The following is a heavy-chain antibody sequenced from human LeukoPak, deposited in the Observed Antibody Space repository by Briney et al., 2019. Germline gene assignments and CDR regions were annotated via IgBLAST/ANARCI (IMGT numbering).Heavy chain of an antibody. J-gene: IGHJ4*02. CDR3: ARDRVVDYDFWSGYLY. Sequence: ASVKVSCKASGYTFTDYYMHWLRQAPGQGLEWMGWINPNSGGTNYAQKFQGRVTITRDTSIRTAYMELSRPRSHDPALYYCARDRVVDYDFWSGYLYWGQGTLVTVSS. D-gene: IGHD3-3*01. V-gene: IGHV1-2*02. CDR2: INPNSGGT. CDR1: GYTFTDYY.